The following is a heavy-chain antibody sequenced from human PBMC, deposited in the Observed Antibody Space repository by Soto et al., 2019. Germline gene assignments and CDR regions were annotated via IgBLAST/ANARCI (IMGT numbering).Heavy chain of an antibody. CDR2: IIPILGTA. J-gene: IGHJ4*02. D-gene: IGHD6-19*01. Sequence: SVKVSCKASGGTFSSYAISWVRQAPGQGLEYMGGIIPILGTANYAQKFQGRVTITADGSTSTAYMELSSLRSEDTAVYYCAGEDVGSASYFDCWGQGTLVTVSS. V-gene: IGHV1-69*13. CDR3: AGEDVGSASYFDC. CDR1: GGTFSSYA.